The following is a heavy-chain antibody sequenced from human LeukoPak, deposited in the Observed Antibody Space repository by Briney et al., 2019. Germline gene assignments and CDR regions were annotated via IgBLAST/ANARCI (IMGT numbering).Heavy chain of an antibody. CDR1: GGSISSYY. D-gene: IGHD1-14*01. CDR2: IYYSGST. Sequence: SETLSLTCTVSGGSISSYYWSWIRQPPGKGLEWIGYIYYSGSTNYNPSLKSRVTISVDTSKNQFSLKLSSVTAADTAVYYCARGRYLPLYFDYWGQGTLVTVSS. CDR3: ARGRYLPLYFDY. V-gene: IGHV4-59*12. J-gene: IGHJ4*02.